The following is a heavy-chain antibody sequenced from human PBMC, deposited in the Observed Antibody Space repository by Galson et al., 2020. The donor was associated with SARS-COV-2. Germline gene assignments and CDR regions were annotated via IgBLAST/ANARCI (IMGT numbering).Heavy chain of an antibody. CDR1: GGSISSYY. J-gene: IGHJ4*02. CDR3: ARGDGYNYHYFDY. V-gene: IGHV4-59*01. Sequence: ETSETLSLTCTVSGGSISSYYWSWIRQPPGKGLEWIGYIYYSGSTNYNPSLKSRVTISVDTSKNQFSLKLSSVTAADTAVYYCARGDGYNYHYFDYWGQGTLVTVSS. D-gene: IGHD5-12*01. CDR2: IYYSGST.